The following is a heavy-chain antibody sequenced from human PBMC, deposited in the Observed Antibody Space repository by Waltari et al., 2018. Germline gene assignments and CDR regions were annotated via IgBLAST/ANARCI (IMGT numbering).Heavy chain of an antibody. CDR2: IKQDGSDK. CDR3: ARPRADY. CDR1: GFTCSSYW. V-gene: IGHV3-7*01. J-gene: IGHJ4*02. Sequence: EVQLVESGGGLVQPGGSLRLSCAASGFTCSSYWMNWVRQAPGKGLEGVANIKQDGSDKNYMDSVKGRFTIARDNARNSLFLQMNSLGVEDTAVYYCARPRADYWGQGTLVTVSS.